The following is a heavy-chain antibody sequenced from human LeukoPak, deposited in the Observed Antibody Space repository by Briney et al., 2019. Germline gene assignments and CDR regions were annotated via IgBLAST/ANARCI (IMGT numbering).Heavy chain of an antibody. D-gene: IGHD1-26*01. CDR3: ARHAKFPNRNGSYGGVVY. J-gene: IGHJ4*02. V-gene: IGHV4-39*01. CDR2: IYYSGST. CDR1: TFSSYA. Sequence: TFSSYAMSWVRQAPGKGLEWIGSIYYSGSTYYNPSLKSRVTISVDTSKNQFSLKLSSVTAADTAVYYCARHAKFPNRNGSYGGVVYWGQGTLVTVSS.